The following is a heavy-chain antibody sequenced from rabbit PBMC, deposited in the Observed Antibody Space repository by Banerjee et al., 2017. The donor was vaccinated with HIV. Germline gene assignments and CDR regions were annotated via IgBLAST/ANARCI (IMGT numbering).Heavy chain of an antibody. CDR3: ARHETGTSGYYDYYFNL. D-gene: IGHD1-1*01. CDR2: INTGSGST. Sequence: QEQLEESGGGLVQPEGSLTLTCTASGFSFSNKYVMCWVRQAPGKGLEWIGCINTGSGSTYYASWAKGRFTISKTAPTTVTLQMTSLTAADTATYFCARHETGTSGYYDYYFNLWGPGTLVTVS. CDR1: GFSFSNKYV. J-gene: IGHJ4*01. V-gene: IGHV1S45*01.